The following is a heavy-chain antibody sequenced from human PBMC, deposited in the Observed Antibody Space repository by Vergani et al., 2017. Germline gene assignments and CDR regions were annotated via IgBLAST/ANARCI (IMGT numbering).Heavy chain of an antibody. CDR2: IHHSGST. D-gene: IGHD3-22*01. J-gene: IGHJ3*02. Sequence: QLQLQESGSGLVKPSQTLSLTCAVSGGSISSGGYSWSWIRQPPGKGLEWIGYIHHSGSTYYNPSLKSRVTISVDRSKNQFSLKLSSVTAADTAVYYCARTTASLYYYDSSGYYNGGAFDIWGQGTMVTVSS. V-gene: IGHV4-30-2*01. CDR3: ARTTASLYYYDSSGYYNGGAFDI. CDR1: GGSISSGGYS.